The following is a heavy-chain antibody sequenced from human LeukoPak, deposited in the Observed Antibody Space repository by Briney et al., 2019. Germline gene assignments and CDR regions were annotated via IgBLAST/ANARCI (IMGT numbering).Heavy chain of an antibody. CDR3: AKDFRIGYSAHFDY. CDR1: GFTFRSHA. CDR2: IYENGGTT. J-gene: IGHJ4*02. D-gene: IGHD2-21*01. V-gene: IGHV3-23*01. Sequence: GGSLRLSCVGSGFTFRSHAMSWVRQAPEKGLEFVAGIYENGGTTYYADSVKGRFSISRDNSKNTLYLQMDSLRGEDTAVYYCAKDFRIGYSAHFDYWGQGALVTVSS.